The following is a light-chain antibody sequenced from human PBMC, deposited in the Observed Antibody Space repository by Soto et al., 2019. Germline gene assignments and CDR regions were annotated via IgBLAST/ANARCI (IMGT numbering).Light chain of an antibody. V-gene: IGKV3-20*01. CDR2: DAS. Sequence: EIVLTQSPGTLSLYPGDRGTLSCRARQSVSSNFLAWYQQKPGQAPRLLIFDASTRATGIPDRFTGRGSGTDFTLTISRLEPEDFAVYYCQFYGDPPKTFGQGTKVEIK. J-gene: IGKJ1*01. CDR3: QFYGDPPKT. CDR1: QSVSSNF.